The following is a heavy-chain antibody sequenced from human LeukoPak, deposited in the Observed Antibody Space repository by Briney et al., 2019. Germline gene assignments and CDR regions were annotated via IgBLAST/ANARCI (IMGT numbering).Heavy chain of an antibody. CDR1: GFIFTHHA. J-gene: IGHJ3*02. CDR3: AKDRGPTDI. Sequence: GGSLRLSCAASGFIFTHHAIHWVRQGPGKGLEWLGVTSYDGKNIHYSASVKGRFTISRDNSKNTLYLQMNSLRAEDTAVYYCAKDRGPTDIWGQGTMVTVSS. V-gene: IGHV3-30*07. CDR2: TSYDGKNI.